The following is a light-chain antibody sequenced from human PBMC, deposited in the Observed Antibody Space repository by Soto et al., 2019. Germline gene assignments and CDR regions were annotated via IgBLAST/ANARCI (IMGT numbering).Light chain of an antibody. V-gene: IGKV3-20*01. Sequence: EIVLTQSPGTLSLSPGERATLSCRASQSVSSSYLAWYQQKPGQAPRLLIYGASSRATGIPDRFSGRGFGTDFNFTLSRLEAEDFGVYYCQQYGSSPLTFGGGTKVEIK. J-gene: IGKJ4*01. CDR3: QQYGSSPLT. CDR2: GAS. CDR1: QSVSSSY.